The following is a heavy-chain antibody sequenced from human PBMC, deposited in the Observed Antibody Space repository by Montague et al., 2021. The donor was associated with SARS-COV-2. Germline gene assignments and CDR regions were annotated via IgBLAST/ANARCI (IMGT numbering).Heavy chain of an antibody. V-gene: IGHV4-34*01. J-gene: IGHJ6*02. CDR2: INHSGST. D-gene: IGHD4-11*01. CDR3: ACGEITTRCLIYYYGMDV. Sequence: SETLSLTCAVYGGSFSGYYWTWIRQSPRKGLEWIWEINHSGSTNSNPSLKSRVTISVDTSKNQFSLKLSSVTAADTAVYYCACGEITTRCLIYYYGMDVWGQGTTVTVSS. CDR1: GGSFSGYY.